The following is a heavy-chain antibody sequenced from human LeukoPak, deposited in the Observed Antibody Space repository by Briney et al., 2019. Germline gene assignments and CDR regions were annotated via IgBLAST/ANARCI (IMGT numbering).Heavy chain of an antibody. CDR3: ARGKGKVGATFSRCYFDY. CDR2: IYYSGST. J-gene: IGHJ4*02. CDR1: GGSISSSSYY. D-gene: IGHD1-26*01. V-gene: IGHV4-39*07. Sequence: SETLSLTCTVSGGSISSSSYYWGWIRQPPGKGLEWIGSIYYSGSTYYNPSLKSRVTISVDTSKNQFSLKLSSVTAADTAVYYCARGKGKVGATFSRCYFDYWGQGTLVTVSS.